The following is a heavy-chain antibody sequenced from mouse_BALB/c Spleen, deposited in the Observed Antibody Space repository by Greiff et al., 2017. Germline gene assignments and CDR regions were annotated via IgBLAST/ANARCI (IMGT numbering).Heavy chain of an antibody. V-gene: IGHV5-6-5*01. CDR2: ISSGGST. CDR1: GFTFSSYA. CDR3: ARGGPAYYFDY. J-gene: IGHJ2*01. Sequence: EVKVEESGGGLVKPGGSLKLSCAASGFTFSSYAMSWVRQTPEKRLEWVASISSGGSTYYPDSVKGRFTISRDNARNILNLQMSSLRSEDTAMYYCARGGPAYYFDYWGQGTTLTVSS.